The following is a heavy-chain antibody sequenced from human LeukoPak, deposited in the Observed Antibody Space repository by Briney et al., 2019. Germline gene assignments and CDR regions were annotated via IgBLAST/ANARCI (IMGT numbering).Heavy chain of an antibody. CDR2: MHNSENP. V-gene: IGHV4-31*03. Sequence: TLSLTCTVSGGSISSGGYFWSWIRQHPGKGLEWIGYMHNSENPDYNQALKSRVTISVDTSKNQISLKVNSVTAADTAVYYCARERGRLVDFWGQESLGAVSS. D-gene: IGHD6-25*01. J-gene: IGHJ4*02. CDR3: ARERGRLVDF. CDR1: GGSISSGGYF.